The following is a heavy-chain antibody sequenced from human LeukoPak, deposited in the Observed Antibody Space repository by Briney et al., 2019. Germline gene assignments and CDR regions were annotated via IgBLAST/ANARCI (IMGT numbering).Heavy chain of an antibody. CDR3: ARDPPMAGTPAIDP. CDR1: VYNLTDFY. D-gene: IGHD1-14*01. V-gene: IGHV1-2*02. Sequence: ASVTVSCKTSVYNLTDFYIHWVRQAPGQGLEWMGLIKPNSGVTKYAEKFQGRVTITTETSMSTAFMELSRLRSDDTADYYCARDPPMAGTPAIDPWGRVSTVIVSS. CDR2: IKPNSGVT. J-gene: IGHJ5*02.